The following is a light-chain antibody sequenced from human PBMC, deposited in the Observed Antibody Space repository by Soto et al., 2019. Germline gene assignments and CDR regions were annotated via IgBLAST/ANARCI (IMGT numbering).Light chain of an antibody. CDR3: QQYDKWPYT. J-gene: IGKJ2*01. Sequence: EIVLTQSPATLSVSPGEGATLSCRTSQIIGTNLAWYQQKPGQAPRLLIYGAFIRAPGFPVRFRGTGSGSEFTLTIRSLQSEDGALYFCQQYDKWPYTFGQGTNLERK. V-gene: IGKV3-15*01. CDR1: QIIGTN. CDR2: GAF.